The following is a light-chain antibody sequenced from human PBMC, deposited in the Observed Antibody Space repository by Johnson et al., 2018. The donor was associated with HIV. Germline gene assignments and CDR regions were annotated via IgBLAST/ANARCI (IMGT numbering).Light chain of an antibody. CDR1: SSNIGNNY. Sequence: QSVLTQPPSVSAAPGQKVTISCSGSSSNIGNNYVSWYQQLPGTAPKLLIYENNKRPSGIPDRFSGSKSGTSATLGITGLQTGDEADYYCGTWDSSLSAGIKYVCGTGTKVTVL. J-gene: IGLJ1*01. CDR3: GTWDSSLSAGIKYV. V-gene: IGLV1-51*02. CDR2: ENN.